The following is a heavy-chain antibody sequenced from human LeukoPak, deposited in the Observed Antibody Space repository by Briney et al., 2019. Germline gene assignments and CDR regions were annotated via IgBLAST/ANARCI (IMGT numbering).Heavy chain of an antibody. Sequence: SVTVSCTASGGTFSSYAISWVRQAPGQGLEWMGGIIPIFGTANYAQKFQGRVTITADESTSTAYMELSSLRPEDTAVYYCARDEDTAMVPVRDWGQGTLVTVSS. CDR3: ARDEDTAMVPVRD. D-gene: IGHD5-18*01. V-gene: IGHV1-69*13. CDR2: IIPIFGTA. CDR1: GGTFSSYA. J-gene: IGHJ4*02.